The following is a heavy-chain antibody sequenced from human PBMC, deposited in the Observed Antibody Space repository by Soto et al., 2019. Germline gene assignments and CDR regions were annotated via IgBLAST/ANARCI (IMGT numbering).Heavy chain of an antibody. Sequence: HLQLQESGSRLVKPSQTLSLNCAVSGDSISSADYSWNWVRQPPGKGLEWIGYISHSGSTYYNPSLKTRLTISLDRPRNHFSLNLSSVPAADTAVYYWPSQTWGLGHYWGQETLVTVSS. CDR1: GDSISSADYS. CDR2: ISHSGST. J-gene: IGHJ4*02. CDR3: PSQTWGLGHY. D-gene: IGHD7-27*01. V-gene: IGHV4-30-2*01.